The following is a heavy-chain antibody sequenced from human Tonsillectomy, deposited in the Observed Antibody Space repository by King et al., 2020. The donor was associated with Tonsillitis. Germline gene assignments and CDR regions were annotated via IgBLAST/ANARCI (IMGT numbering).Heavy chain of an antibody. D-gene: IGHD5-18*01. V-gene: IGHV6-1*01. Sequence: VQLQQSGPGLVKPSQTLSLTCAISGDSVSSNSAAWNWIRQSPSRGLEWLGRTYYRSKWYNDYAVSVESRITINPDTSKNQFSLQLNSVTPEDTAVYYCARDWASGYSYGDGTHFDYWGQGTLVTVSS. CDR2: TYYRSKWYN. CDR3: ARDWASGYSYGDGTHFDY. J-gene: IGHJ4*02. CDR1: GDSVSSNSAA.